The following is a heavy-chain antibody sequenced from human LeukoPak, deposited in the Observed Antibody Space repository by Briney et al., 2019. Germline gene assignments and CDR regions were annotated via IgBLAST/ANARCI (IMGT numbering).Heavy chain of an antibody. CDR3: ARKYCSTTSCSYGYDV. CDR2: ISYSGGT. Sequence: PPETLSLTCAVYGESLSGYYWSWIRQPPEKGLEWIGEISYSGGTNYNPSLDRRVTVSVDTSRNQFSLKLNSVTAADTAVYFCARKYCSTTSCSYGYDVWGHGTMVTVSS. V-gene: IGHV4-34*01. CDR1: GESLSGYY. J-gene: IGHJ3*01. D-gene: IGHD2-2*01.